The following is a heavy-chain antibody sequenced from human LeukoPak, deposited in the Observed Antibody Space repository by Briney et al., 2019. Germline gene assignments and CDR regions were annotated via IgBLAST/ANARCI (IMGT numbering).Heavy chain of an antibody. D-gene: IGHD6-19*01. CDR3: AKASRSFSSGWYSPDY. CDR2: ISGSGGST. CDR1: GSTFSSYA. Sequence: GGSLRLSCAASGSTFSSYAMSWVRQAPGKGLEWVSAISGSGGSTYYADSVKGRFTISRDNSKNTLYLQMNSLRAEDTAVYYCAKASRSFSSGWYSPDYWGQGTLVTVSS. J-gene: IGHJ4*02. V-gene: IGHV3-23*01.